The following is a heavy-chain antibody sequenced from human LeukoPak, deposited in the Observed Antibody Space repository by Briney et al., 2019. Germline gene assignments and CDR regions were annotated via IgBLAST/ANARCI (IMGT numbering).Heavy chain of an antibody. D-gene: IGHD3-22*01. CDR1: GGSISSSSYY. V-gene: IGHV4-39*07. Sequence: SETLSLTCTVSGGSISSSSYYWGWIRQPPGKGLEWIGSIYYSGSTYYNPSLKSRVTISVDTSKNQFSLKLSSVTAADTAVYYCARVSISQYYDSSGYYYEPYYYYGMDVWGQGTTVTVSS. J-gene: IGHJ6*02. CDR2: IYYSGST. CDR3: ARVSISQYYDSSGYYYEPYYYYGMDV.